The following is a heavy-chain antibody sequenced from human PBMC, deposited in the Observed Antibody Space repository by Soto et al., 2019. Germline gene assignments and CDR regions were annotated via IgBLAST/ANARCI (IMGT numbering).Heavy chain of an antibody. CDR3: ARAVGIVVVPAAISFDP. CDR1: GGTFSSYT. D-gene: IGHD2-2*01. V-gene: IGHV1-18*01. Sequence: GASVKVSCKASGGTFSSYTISWVRQAPGQGLEWMGWISAYNGNTNYAQKHQGRVTMTTDTSTSTAYMELRSLRSDDTAVYYCARAVGIVVVPAAISFDPWGQGTLVTVSS. J-gene: IGHJ5*02. CDR2: ISAYNGNT.